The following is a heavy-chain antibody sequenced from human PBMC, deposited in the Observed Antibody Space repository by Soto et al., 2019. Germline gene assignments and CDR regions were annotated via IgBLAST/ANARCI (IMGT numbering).Heavy chain of an antibody. J-gene: IGHJ6*02. D-gene: IGHD1-1*01. CDR3: ARGAEHQLLSRDYFYGMDV. CDR1: GFTLSRYG. Sequence: QVQLVESGGGAVQPGRSLRLSCAASGFTLSRYGMHWVRQAPGKGLEWVAVISFEGNTQYYADSVKGRFTISRDNSKDTLSLQIHSLRPEDTAVYYCARGAEHQLLSRDYFYGMDVWGQGTTVSVSS. V-gene: IGHV3-30*05. CDR2: ISFEGNTQ.